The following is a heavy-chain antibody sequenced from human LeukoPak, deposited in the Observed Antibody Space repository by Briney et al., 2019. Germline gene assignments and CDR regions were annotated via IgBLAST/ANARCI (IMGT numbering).Heavy chain of an antibody. D-gene: IGHD3-3*02. J-gene: IGHJ4*02. CDR3: ARGSFVAPSAY. Sequence: PSETLSLTCTVSGGSISDYYWSWIWQPPGKGLEWIGYIYYSGSTNYNPSLKSRVTISVDTSKNQFSLKLSSVTAADTAVYYCARGSFVAPSAYWGQGTLVTVSS. CDR2: IYYSGST. CDR1: GGSISDYY. V-gene: IGHV4-59*01.